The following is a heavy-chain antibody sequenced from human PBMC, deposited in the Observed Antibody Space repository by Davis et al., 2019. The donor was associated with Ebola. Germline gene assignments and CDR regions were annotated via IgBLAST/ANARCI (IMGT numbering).Heavy chain of an antibody. D-gene: IGHD2-21*01. CDR2: ISGYNGDK. CDR1: GYTFTSHA. CDR3: ARFEAVIGPKPYYYYYMDV. J-gene: IGHJ6*03. V-gene: IGHV1-18*01. Sequence: ASVKVSCKTSGYTFTSHAVSWVRQAPGQGLEWMGWISGYNGDKRYSQKFQGRLTLTRDTSTSTAYMELTSLRSDDTAVYYCARFEAVIGPKPYYYYYMDVWGRGTTVTVSS.